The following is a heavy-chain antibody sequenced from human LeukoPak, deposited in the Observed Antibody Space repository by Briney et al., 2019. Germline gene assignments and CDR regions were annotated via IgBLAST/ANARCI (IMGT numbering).Heavy chain of an antibody. Sequence: ASVKVSCKASGYTFTSYDINWVRQATGQGLEWMGWMNPNSGNTGYAQKFQGRVTMTRNTSISTAYMELSSLRSEDTAVYYCARARAMVRGVIRVWFDPWGQGTLVTVSS. D-gene: IGHD3-10*01. CDR2: MNPNSGNT. J-gene: IGHJ5*02. CDR3: ARARAMVRGVIRVWFDP. V-gene: IGHV1-8*01. CDR1: GYTFTSYD.